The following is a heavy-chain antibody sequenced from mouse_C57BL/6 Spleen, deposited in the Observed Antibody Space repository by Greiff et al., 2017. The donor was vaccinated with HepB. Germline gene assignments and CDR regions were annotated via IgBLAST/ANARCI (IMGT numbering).Heavy chain of an antibody. CDR1: GYAFSSYW. CDR3: ASRRDVDYAMDY. V-gene: IGHV1-80*01. J-gene: IGHJ4*01. CDR2: IYPGDGDT. Sequence: VKLMESGAELVKPGASVKISCKASGYAFSSYWMNWVKQRPGKGLEWIGQIYPGDGDTNYNGKFKGKATLTADKSSSTAYMQLSSLTSEDSAVYFCASRRDVDYAMDYWGQGTSVTVSS. D-gene: IGHD3-3*01.